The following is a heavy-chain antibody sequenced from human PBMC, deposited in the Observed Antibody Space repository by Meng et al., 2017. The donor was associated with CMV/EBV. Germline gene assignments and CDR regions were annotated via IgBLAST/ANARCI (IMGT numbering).Heavy chain of an antibody. CDR3: ARVGRTSCYDY. J-gene: IGHJ4*02. V-gene: IGHV4-30-4*08. CDR2: IYYSGST. D-gene: IGHD2-2*01. CDR1: RSSLRCGVYY. Sequence: VQLEWSASGLVRHSQTLALINCSSRSSLRCGVYYWSWIRQPPGKGLEWIGYIYYSGSTYYNPPLKRRVTITVDTSKTQFSLKLSSVTAADTAVXYCARVGRTSCYDYWGQGTLVTVSS.